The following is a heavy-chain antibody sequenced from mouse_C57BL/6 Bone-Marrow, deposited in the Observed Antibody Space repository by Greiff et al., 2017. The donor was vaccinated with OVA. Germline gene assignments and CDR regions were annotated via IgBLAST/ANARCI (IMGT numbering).Heavy chain of an antibody. Sequence: DVMLVESGGDLVKPGGSLKLSCAASGFTFSSYGMSWVRQTPDKRLEWVATISSGGSYTYYPDSVKGRFTISRDNAKNTLYLQMSSLKSEDTAMYYCARRLGQGYAMDYWGQGTSVTVSS. D-gene: IGHD3-3*01. J-gene: IGHJ4*01. CDR2: ISSGGSYT. CDR3: ARRLGQGYAMDY. CDR1: GFTFSSYG. V-gene: IGHV5-6*02.